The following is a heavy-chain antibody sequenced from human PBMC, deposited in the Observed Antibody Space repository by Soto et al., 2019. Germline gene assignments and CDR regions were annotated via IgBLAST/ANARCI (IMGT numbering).Heavy chain of an antibody. Sequence: EVQLVESGGGLVKPGGSLRLSCAASGFTFSSYSMNWVRQAPGKGLEWVSSISSSSSFIYYADSVKGRFTISRDNAKNSLYLQMNSLRAEDTAMFSCARSYDILTGYSDFDYWGQGTLVTVSS. J-gene: IGHJ4*02. D-gene: IGHD3-9*01. CDR3: ARSYDILTGYSDFDY. V-gene: IGHV3-21*01. CDR1: GFTFSSYS. CDR2: ISSSSSFI.